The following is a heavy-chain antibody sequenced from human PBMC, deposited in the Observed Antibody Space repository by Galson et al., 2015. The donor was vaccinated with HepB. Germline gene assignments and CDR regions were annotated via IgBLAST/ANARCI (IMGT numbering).Heavy chain of an antibody. CDR3: VVLRGCDLKALDY. CDR2: IISSCTTI. CDR1: TFIFSTYT. V-gene: IGHV3-48*04. Sequence: SLRLSCTASTFIFSTYTMNWVRQAPGKGLEWVSYIISSCTTIYYADTVKGRFTISRDDATNSLYLQLNSLRAEDTAVYYCVVLRGCDLKALDYWGKGTLVTVTS. D-gene: IGHD2-21*01. J-gene: IGHJ4*02.